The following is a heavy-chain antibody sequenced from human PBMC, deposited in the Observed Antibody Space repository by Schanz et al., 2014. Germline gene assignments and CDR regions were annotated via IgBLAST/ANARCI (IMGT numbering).Heavy chain of an antibody. V-gene: IGHV3-9*01. J-gene: IGHJ5*01. Sequence: EVQLVESGGVVVQPGGSLRLSCAGSGFTFDDYAMHWVRQAPGKGLEWVSGMSWNAGSLGYGDSVKGRFTISRDNSKNTLYLQMNSLRADDTAVYYCAKDLYNYGIFDSWGQGTLVTVSS. D-gene: IGHD3-16*01. CDR3: AKDLYNYGIFDS. CDR1: GFTFDDYA. CDR2: MSWNAGSL.